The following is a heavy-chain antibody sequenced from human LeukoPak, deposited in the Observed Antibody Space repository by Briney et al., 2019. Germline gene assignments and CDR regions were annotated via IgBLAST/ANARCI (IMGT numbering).Heavy chain of an antibody. J-gene: IGHJ4*02. CDR3: ARDHRYAFDN. Sequence: GGSLRLSCGASGFTFSDYSMNWVRQAPGKGLEWILYVGISSGNTKYAASVKGRFTISGDSAKNSVFLQMNNLRVEDTAVYYCARDHRYAFDNWGQGTLVTVSS. V-gene: IGHV3-48*04. CDR1: GFTFSDYS. CDR2: VGISSGNT. D-gene: IGHD5-12*01.